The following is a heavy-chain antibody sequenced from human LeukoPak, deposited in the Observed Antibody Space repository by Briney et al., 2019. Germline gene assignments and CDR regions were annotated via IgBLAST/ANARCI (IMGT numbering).Heavy chain of an antibody. V-gene: IGHV3-23*01. J-gene: IGHJ5*02. CDR1: GFTFSSYA. CDR3: AKQGREGYYDILTGYSRNWFDP. Sequence: GGSLRLSCAASGFTFSSYAMSWVRQAPGKGLEWVSAISGSGGSTYYADSVKGRFTISRDNSKNTLYLQMNSLRAEDTAVYYCAKQGREGYYDILTGYSRNWFDPWGQGTLVTVSS. D-gene: IGHD3-9*01. CDR2: ISGSGGST.